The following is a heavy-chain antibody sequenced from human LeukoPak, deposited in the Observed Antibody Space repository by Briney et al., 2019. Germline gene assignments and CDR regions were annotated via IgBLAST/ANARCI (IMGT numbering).Heavy chain of an antibody. J-gene: IGHJ4*02. Sequence: SVKVSCKASVGTFSSYAISWVRQAPGQGLEWMGGIIPIFGTANYAQKFQGRVTITADESTSTAYMELSSLRSEDTAVYYCAHLYAANDNEPNDYRGQGTLVTVSS. V-gene: IGHV1-69*13. CDR1: VGTFSSYA. D-gene: IGHD1-1*01. CDR2: IIPIFGTA. CDR3: AHLYAANDNEPNDY.